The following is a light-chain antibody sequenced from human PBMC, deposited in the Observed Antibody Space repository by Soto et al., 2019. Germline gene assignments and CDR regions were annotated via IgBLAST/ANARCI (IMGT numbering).Light chain of an antibody. CDR1: QSISSH. CDR3: QQRSNWPCT. CDR2: DAS. J-gene: IGKJ4*01. V-gene: IGKV3-11*01. Sequence: EIVLTHSPATLSLSPGERATLSCRASQSISSHSAWYQQKPGQAPMLLIYDASNRAPGIPARFSGSGSGTDFTLTISGLEPEDVAVYYCQQRSNWPCTFGGGTKVEIK.